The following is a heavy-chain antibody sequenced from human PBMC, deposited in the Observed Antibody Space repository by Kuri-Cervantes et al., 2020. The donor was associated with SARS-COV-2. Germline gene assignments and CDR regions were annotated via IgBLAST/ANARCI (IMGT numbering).Heavy chain of an antibody. J-gene: IGHJ6*03. CDR2: IVVGSGNT. D-gene: IGHD2-2*01. V-gene: IGHV1-58*02. CDR1: GFTFTTSA. Sequence: SVKVSCKPSGFTFTTSAMQWVRQARGQRLEWIGWIVVGSGNTNYAQKVQESVTITRSMSTRTAYPELSSLRSEDTALYYCAAGLPSAIDYYYYYMDVWGKGTTVTVSS. CDR3: AAGLPSAIDYYYYYMDV.